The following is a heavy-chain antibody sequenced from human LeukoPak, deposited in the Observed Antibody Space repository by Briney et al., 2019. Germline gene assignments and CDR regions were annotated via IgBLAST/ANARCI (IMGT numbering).Heavy chain of an antibody. Sequence: GASVKVSCKASGYTFTGYYMHWVRQAPGQGLEWMGWISAYNGNTNYAQKLQGRVTMTTDTSTSTAYMELRSLRSDDTAVYYCARDPYYGSGSYYNRIGFDPWGQGTLVTVSS. CDR1: GYTFTGYY. J-gene: IGHJ5*02. CDR3: ARDPYYGSGSYYNRIGFDP. V-gene: IGHV1-18*04. CDR2: ISAYNGNT. D-gene: IGHD3-10*01.